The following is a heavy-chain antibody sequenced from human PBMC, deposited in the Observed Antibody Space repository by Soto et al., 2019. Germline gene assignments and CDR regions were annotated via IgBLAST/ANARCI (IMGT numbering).Heavy chain of an antibody. J-gene: IGHJ6*03. CDR1: GFTFSSYW. Sequence: GGSLRLSCAASGFTFSSYWMSWVRQAPGKGLEWVANIKQDGSEKYYVDSVKGRFTISRDNAKNSLYLQMNSLRAEDTAVYYCARVDSRGWDPYYCYYYVDVWGKGTTVTVSS. D-gene: IGHD6-19*01. CDR2: IKQDGSEK. V-gene: IGHV3-7*01. CDR3: ARVDSRGWDPYYCYYYVDV.